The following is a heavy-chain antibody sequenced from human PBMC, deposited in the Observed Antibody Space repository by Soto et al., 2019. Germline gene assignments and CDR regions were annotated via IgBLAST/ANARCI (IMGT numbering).Heavy chain of an antibody. J-gene: IGHJ6*04. D-gene: IGHD2-15*01. CDR1: GDSIISGDYY. Sequence: PSETLSLTCTVSGDSIISGDYYWSWIRQPPGKGLEWIGYIYYSGDPSYNPSLKSRVTISIDTSKNQFSLKLSSVTAADTAFYICAREGAFLHGGTSAYSSTMVAWGKGLPVT. CDR3: AREGAFLHGGTSAYSSTMVA. CDR2: IYYSGDP. V-gene: IGHV4-30-4*08.